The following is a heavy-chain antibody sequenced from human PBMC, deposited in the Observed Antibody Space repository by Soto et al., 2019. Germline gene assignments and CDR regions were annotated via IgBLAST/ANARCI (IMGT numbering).Heavy chain of an antibody. Sequence: PGGSLRLSCAASGFTFSGYYMSWIRQAPGKGLEWVSYISSSSSYTSYADSVKGRFTISRDNAKNSLYLQMNSLRAEDTAVYYCARDMAISGYDLSYYYGMDVWGQGTTVTVSS. V-gene: IGHV3-11*06. J-gene: IGHJ6*02. CDR2: ISSSSSYT. CDR3: ARDMAISGYDLSYYYGMDV. D-gene: IGHD5-12*01. CDR1: GFTFSGYY.